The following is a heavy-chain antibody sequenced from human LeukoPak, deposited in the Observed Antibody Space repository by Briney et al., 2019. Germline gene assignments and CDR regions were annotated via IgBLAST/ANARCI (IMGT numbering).Heavy chain of an antibody. CDR1: GFTVSSNY. Sequence: GGSLRLSCAASGFTVSSNYMSWVRQAPGKGLEWVSVIYSGGSTYYADSVKGRFTISRDNSKNTLYLQMNSLRAEDTAVYYCGKVDSIAWYLDSWGQGTLVTVSS. D-gene: IGHD6-19*01. J-gene: IGHJ4*02. CDR2: IYSGGST. V-gene: IGHV3-66*01. CDR3: GKVDSIAWYLDS.